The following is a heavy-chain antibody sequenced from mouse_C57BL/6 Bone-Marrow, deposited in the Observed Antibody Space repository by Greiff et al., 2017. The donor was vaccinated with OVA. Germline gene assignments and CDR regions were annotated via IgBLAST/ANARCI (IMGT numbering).Heavy chain of an antibody. CDR2: IYPSDSET. V-gene: IGHV1-61*01. CDR1: GYTFTSYW. Sequence: QVQLQQPGAELVRPGSSVKLSCKASGYTFTSYWMDWVKQRPGQGLEWIGNIYPSDSETHYNQKFKDKATLTVDKSSSTAYMQLSSLTSEDYAVYYCARRLGHPYYFDYGGQGTTLTVSS. CDR3: ARRLGHPYYFDY. D-gene: IGHD4-1*01. J-gene: IGHJ2*01.